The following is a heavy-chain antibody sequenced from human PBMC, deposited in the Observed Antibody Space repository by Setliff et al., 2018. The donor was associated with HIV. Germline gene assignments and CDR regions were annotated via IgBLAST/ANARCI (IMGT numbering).Heavy chain of an antibody. Sequence: GGSLSLSCEASGFTFSDYSMNWVRQAPGKGLEWISYISSISTTTHYADSVKGRFTITRDNAKDSLYLQMNSLRAGDTAVYFCARPHYYDSNGYYQAFDNWGQGTPVTVSS. V-gene: IGHV3-48*01. CDR1: GFTFSDYS. CDR3: ARPHYYDSNGYYQAFDN. J-gene: IGHJ4*02. CDR2: ISSISTTT. D-gene: IGHD3-22*01.